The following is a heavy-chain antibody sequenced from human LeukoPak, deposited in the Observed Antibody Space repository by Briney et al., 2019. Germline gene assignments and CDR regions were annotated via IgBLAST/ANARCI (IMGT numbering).Heavy chain of an antibody. J-gene: IGHJ4*02. V-gene: IGHV3-23*01. CDR2: ISGTGGST. CDR1: GFXFSNYA. Sequence: GGSLRLSCGASGFXFSNYAISWVRQAPGRGLEWVSAISGTGGSTYYADSVKGRFTISRDNSKNTLYLQMNSLRAEDTAVYICATRPTVGGTTPTFDSWGQGTLVTVSS. D-gene: IGHD1-26*01. CDR3: ATRPTVGGTTPTFDS.